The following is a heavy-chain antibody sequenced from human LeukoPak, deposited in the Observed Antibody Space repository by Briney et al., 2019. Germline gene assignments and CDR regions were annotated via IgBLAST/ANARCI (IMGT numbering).Heavy chain of an antibody. Sequence: ASVKVSCKASGYTFTSYGISWVRQAPGQGLEWMGWISAYNGNTNYAQKLQGRVTMTTDTSTSTAYMELSSLRSEDTAVYYCAGVSPARGPEVVPAAPHAFDIWGQGTMVTVSS. CDR2: ISAYNGNT. V-gene: IGHV1-18*01. CDR3: AGVSPARGPEVVPAAPHAFDI. D-gene: IGHD2-2*01. J-gene: IGHJ3*02. CDR1: GYTFTSYG.